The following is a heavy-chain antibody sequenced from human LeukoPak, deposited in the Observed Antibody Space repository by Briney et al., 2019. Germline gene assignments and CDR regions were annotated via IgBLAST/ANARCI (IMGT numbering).Heavy chain of an antibody. J-gene: IGHJ6*02. CDR1: GFTFSSYG. CDR3: ARDLEYCSSTSCSNYYYYGMDV. CDR2: IWYDGSNK. D-gene: IGHD2-2*01. V-gene: IGHV3-33*01. Sequence: QPGGSLRLSCAASGFTFSSYGMHWVRQAPGKGLEWVAVIWYDGSNKYYADSVKGRFTISRDNSKNTLYLQMNSLRAEDTAVYYCARDLEYCSSTSCSNYYYYGMDVWGQGTRSPSP.